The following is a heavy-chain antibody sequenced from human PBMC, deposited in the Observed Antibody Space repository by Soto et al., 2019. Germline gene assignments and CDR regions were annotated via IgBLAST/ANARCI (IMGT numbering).Heavy chain of an antibody. V-gene: IGHV4-34*01. D-gene: IGHD6-6*01. CDR1: GGSLSGYY. CDR3: ASSARRVSSSSPGGWFDP. J-gene: IGHJ5*02. Sequence: PSETLSLTCAVYGGSLSGYYWTWIRQPPGKGLEWMGEINYSGSARYNSSLKSRVIMSVDTSQSQFSLKLSSVTAADTAVYYCASSARRVSSSSPGGWFDPWGQGTLVTVSS. CDR2: INYSGSA.